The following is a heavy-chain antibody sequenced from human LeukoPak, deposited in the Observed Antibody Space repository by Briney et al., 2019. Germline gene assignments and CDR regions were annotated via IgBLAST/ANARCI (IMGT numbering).Heavy chain of an antibody. Sequence: SQTLSLTCTVSGGSISSGSYYWSWIRQPAGKGLEWIGRIYTSGSTYYNPSLKSRVTISVDTSKNQFSLKLSSVTAADTAVYYCARHPSRYCSSTSCYKDYMDVWGKGTTVTVSS. CDR1: GGSISSGSYY. D-gene: IGHD2-2*02. CDR2: IYTSGST. CDR3: ARHPSRYCSSTSCYKDYMDV. V-gene: IGHV4-61*02. J-gene: IGHJ6*03.